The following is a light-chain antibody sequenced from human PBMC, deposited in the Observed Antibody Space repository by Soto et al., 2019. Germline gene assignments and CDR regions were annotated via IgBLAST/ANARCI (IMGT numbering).Light chain of an antibody. J-gene: IGKJ4*01. CDR1: RIISNY. CDR2: EAS. CDR3: QQANRFPLT. V-gene: IGKV3-11*01. Sequence: ETVLTQSPATLSLSPGDRATLSCRASRIISNYLGWYQQKPGQPPRLLIYEASNRATGIPARFSGSGSGTDFTLTISSLQPEDFATYYCQQANRFPLTFGGGTKVDIK.